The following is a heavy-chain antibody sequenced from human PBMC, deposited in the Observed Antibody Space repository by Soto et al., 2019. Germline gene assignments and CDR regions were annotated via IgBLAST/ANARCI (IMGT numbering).Heavy chain of an antibody. D-gene: IGHD2-2*01. CDR2: INHSGST. Sequence: PSETLSLTCAVYGGFFSGYYWSWIRQPPGKGLEWIGEINHSGSTNYNPSLKSRVTISVDTSKNQFSLKLSSVTAADTAVYYCARGQGDIVVVQAAPPGDPEAYFNSWGRGPLVPVS. V-gene: IGHV4-34*01. J-gene: IGHJ4*02. CDR3: ARGQGDIVVVQAAPPGDPEAYFNS. CDR1: GGFFSGYY.